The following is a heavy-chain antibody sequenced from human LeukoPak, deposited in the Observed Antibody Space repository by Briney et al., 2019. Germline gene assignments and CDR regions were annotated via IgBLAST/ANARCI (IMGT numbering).Heavy chain of an antibody. Sequence: GGSLRLSCAASGFTFSDSYMSWIRQAPGKGLEWVSYISTGSIYKKYADSVQGRFTISRDNAKNSLYLQMNSLRVDDTAVYYCARVSPDSSSWYGTYYFDYRGQGTLVTVSS. CDR3: ARVSPDSSSWYGTYYFDY. V-gene: IGHV3-11*06. CDR2: ISTGSIYK. D-gene: IGHD6-13*01. J-gene: IGHJ4*02. CDR1: GFTFSDSY.